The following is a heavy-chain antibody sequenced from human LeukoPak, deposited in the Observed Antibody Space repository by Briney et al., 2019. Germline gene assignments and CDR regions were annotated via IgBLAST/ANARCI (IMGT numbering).Heavy chain of an antibody. CDR3: ARRYSGSYYEDESDY. J-gene: IGHJ4*02. CDR1: GYTFTGYY. Sequence: ASVKVSCKASGYTFTGYYMHWVRQAPGQGLEWMGWINPNSGGTNYAQKFQGRVTMTRDTSISTAYMELSRLRSDDTAVCYCARRYSGSYYEDESDYWGQGTLVTVSS. V-gene: IGHV1-2*02. CDR2: INPNSGGT. D-gene: IGHD1-26*01.